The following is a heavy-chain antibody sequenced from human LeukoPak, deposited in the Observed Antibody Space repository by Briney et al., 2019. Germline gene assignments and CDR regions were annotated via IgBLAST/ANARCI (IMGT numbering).Heavy chain of an antibody. V-gene: IGHV1-18*01. CDR1: GGTFSSYA. J-gene: IGHJ4*02. D-gene: IGHD3-22*01. Sequence: GASVKVSCKASGGTFSSYAISWVRQAPGQGLEWMGWISAYNGNTNYAQKLQGRVTMTTDTSTSTAYMELRSLRSDDTAVYYCARDNDSSGYYLQHLDYWGQGTLVTVSS. CDR2: ISAYNGNT. CDR3: ARDNDSSGYYLQHLDY.